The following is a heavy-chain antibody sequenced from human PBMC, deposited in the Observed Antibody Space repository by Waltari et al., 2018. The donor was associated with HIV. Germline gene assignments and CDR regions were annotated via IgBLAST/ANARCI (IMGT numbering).Heavy chain of an antibody. D-gene: IGHD5-18*01. Sequence: QVQLQESGPGLVKPSETLSLTCAVSGYSISSGYYWGWIRQPPGKGLEWLGSIYHSGSTYYNPSLKSRVTISVDTSKNQFSLKLSSVTAADTAVYYCASGITAMVQAPVDYWGQGTLVTVSS. CDR3: ASGITAMVQAPVDY. J-gene: IGHJ4*02. CDR2: IYHSGST. V-gene: IGHV4-38-2*01. CDR1: GYSISSGYY.